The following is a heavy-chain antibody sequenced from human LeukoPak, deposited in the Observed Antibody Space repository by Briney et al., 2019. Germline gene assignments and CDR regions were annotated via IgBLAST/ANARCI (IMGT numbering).Heavy chain of an antibody. CDR2: INPSGGST. CDR1: GYTFTSYY. Sequence: ASVKVSCKASGYTFTSYYMHWVRQAPGQGLEWMGIINPSGGSTSYAQKFQGRVTMTRDTSTSTVYMELSSLRSEDTAVYYCARDLFRSSSTSCPLSYWGQGTLVTVSS. V-gene: IGHV1-46*01. J-gene: IGHJ4*02. CDR3: ARDLFRSSSTSCPLSY. D-gene: IGHD2-2*01.